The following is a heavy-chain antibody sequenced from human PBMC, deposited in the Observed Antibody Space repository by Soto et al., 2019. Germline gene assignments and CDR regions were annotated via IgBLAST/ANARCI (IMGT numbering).Heavy chain of an antibody. V-gene: IGHV5-51*01. J-gene: IGHJ4*02. CDR1: GYSFTIYW. CDR3: ARQEYRQRHFDY. D-gene: IGHD2-2*01. CDR2: IYPGDSDT. Sequence: PGESMKISCTGSGYSFTIYWIGWVRQMPGKGLEWMGIIYPGDSDTRYSPSFQGQVTISADKSISTAYLQWSSLKASDTAMYYCARQEYRQRHFDYWGQGTLVTVSS.